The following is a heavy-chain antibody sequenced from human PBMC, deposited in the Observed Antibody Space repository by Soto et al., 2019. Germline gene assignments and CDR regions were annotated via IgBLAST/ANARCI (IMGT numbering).Heavy chain of an antibody. CDR2: RFYGVST. CDR3: ARLPSRHLVDY. V-gene: IGHV4-39*01. CDR1: GSSINSSGYY. J-gene: IGHJ4*02. D-gene: IGHD3-3*02. Sequence: PSDTLYLTCTVSGSSINSSGYYWGWIRQPPGKGLEWIGSRFYGVSTYYNPSLKSRVTVSVDTSRNQFSLNLRSVTAADTAVYYCARLPSRHLVDYWGQGTLVTVSS.